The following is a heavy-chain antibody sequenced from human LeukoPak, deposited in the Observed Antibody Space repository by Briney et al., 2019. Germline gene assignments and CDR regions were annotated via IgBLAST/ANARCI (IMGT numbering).Heavy chain of an antibody. CDR1: GGSISSYY. D-gene: IGHD6-6*01. Sequence: SETLSLTCTVSGGSISSYYWSWIRQPAGKGLEWIGRIYTSGSTNYNPSLKSRVTMSVDTSKNQFSLKLSSVTAADTAVYYCARHWGYSSSLNWFDPWGQGTLVTVSS. CDR3: ARHWGYSSSLNWFDP. CDR2: IYTSGST. V-gene: IGHV4-4*07. J-gene: IGHJ5*02.